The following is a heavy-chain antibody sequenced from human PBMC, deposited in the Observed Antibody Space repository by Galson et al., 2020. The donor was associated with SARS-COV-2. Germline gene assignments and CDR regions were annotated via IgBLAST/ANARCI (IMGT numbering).Heavy chain of an antibody. J-gene: IGHJ4*02. Sequence: SETLSLTCAVSGGSISGTDYYWSWIRQPAGKGLEWIVRIHSSGSTNYNPSLKSRVAISVDTSKNQFSLKLTSVTAADTAVYFCAAGPVAGTGEWGQGTLVTVSS. CDR3: AAGPVAGTGE. D-gene: IGHD6-19*01. CDR1: GGSISGTDYY. V-gene: IGHV4-61*02. CDR2: IHSSGST.